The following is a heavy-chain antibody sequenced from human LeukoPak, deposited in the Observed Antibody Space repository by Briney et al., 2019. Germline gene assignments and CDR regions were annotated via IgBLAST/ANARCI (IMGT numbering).Heavy chain of an antibody. D-gene: IGHD3-10*01. Sequence: GGSLRLSCAASGFTFSSYVMHWVRQAPGKGLEWVSYISSSGSTIYYADSVKGRFTISRDNAKNSLYLQMNSLRAEDTAVYYCARDHARSMVRGVISPVDYWGQGTLVTVSS. CDR3: ARDHARSMVRGVISPVDY. V-gene: IGHV3-48*04. CDR2: ISSSGSTI. CDR1: GFTFSSYV. J-gene: IGHJ4*02.